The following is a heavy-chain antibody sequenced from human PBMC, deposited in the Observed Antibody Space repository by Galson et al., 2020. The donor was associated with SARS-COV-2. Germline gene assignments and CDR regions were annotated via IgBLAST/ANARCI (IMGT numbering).Heavy chain of an antibody. D-gene: IGHD1-7*01. CDR1: GGSFSGYY. J-gene: IGHJ5*02. CDR3: ARGEDSARITGTTRWFDP. V-gene: IGHV4-34*01. Sequence: SETLSLTCAVYGGSFSGYYWSWIRQPPGKGLEWIGEINHSGSTNYNPSLKSRVTISVDTSKNQFSLKLSSVTAADTAVYYCARGEDSARITGTTRWFDPWGQGTLVTVSS. CDR2: INHSGST.